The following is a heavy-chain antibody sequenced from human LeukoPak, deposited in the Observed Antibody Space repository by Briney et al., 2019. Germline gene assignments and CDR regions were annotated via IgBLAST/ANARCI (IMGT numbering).Heavy chain of an antibody. V-gene: IGHV4-34*01. Sequence: SETLSLTCAVYGGSFSGYYWSWIRQPPGKGLEWIGEINHSGSTNYNPSLKSRVTISVDRSKNQFSLKLSSVTAADTAVYYCARDLTGTTAFDIWGQGTMVTVSS. CDR1: GGSFSGYY. D-gene: IGHD1-7*01. CDR2: INHSGST. CDR3: ARDLTGTTAFDI. J-gene: IGHJ3*02.